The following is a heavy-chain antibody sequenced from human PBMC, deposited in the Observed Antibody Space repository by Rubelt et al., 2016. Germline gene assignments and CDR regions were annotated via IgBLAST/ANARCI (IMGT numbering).Heavy chain of an antibody. V-gene: IGHV4-34*01. CDR2: INHSGST. J-gene: IGHJ4*02. Sequence: QVQLQQWGAGLLKPSETLSLTCAVYGGSFSGYYWSWIRQPPGKGLEWIGEINHSGSTNYNPSRRSPVNLSVATSKNQCSLNLSSVTAADTAVYYCARGYPTVTTWSFDYWGQGTLVTVSS. CDR1: GGSFSGYY. CDR3: ARGYPTVTTWSFDY. D-gene: IGHD4-17*01.